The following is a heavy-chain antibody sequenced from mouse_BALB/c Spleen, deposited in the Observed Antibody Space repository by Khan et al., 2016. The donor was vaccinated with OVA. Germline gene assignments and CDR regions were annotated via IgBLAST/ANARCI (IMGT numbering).Heavy chain of an antibody. CDR2: ISTYYGDV. CDR1: GYTFTDFT. V-gene: IGHV1S137*01. CDR3: ARGGGGNRFAY. Sequence: VQLQESGAELVRPGVSVKISCKGSGYTFTDFTMHWVKQSHAKSLEWIGVISTYYGDVTYNQKFKGKATMTVDKSSSTAYMELARLTSEDSSIFNAARGGGGNRFAYWGQGTLVTVSA. J-gene: IGHJ3*01.